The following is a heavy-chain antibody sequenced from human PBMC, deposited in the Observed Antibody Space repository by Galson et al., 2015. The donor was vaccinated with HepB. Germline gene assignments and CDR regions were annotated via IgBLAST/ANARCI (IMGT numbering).Heavy chain of an antibody. D-gene: IGHD3-9*01. V-gene: IGHV3-21*01. CDR2: ISSSSGYI. J-gene: IGHJ6*03. CDR3: ATFYNVLTGHFYLDV. CDR1: GFTLSSYL. Sequence: SLRLSCAASGFTLSSYLMNWVRQAPGKGLEWVSYISSSSGYIYYSDSVKGRFTISRDNAKNSVYLQMSSLSADDTAVYYCATFYNVLTGHFYLDVWGKGTPVTVSS.